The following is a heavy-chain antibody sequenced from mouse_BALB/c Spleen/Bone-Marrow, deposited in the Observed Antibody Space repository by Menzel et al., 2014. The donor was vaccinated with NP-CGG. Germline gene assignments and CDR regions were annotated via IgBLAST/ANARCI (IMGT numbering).Heavy chain of an antibody. CDR2: INPSTGYT. V-gene: IGHV1-7*01. J-gene: IGHJ3*01. CDR3: ARGYYGSSLVY. D-gene: IGHD1-1*01. Sequence: VQLQQSGAELAKPGASVKMSCKASGYTFTSYWMHWVKQRPGQGLEWIGYINPSTGYTEYNQKFKDKATLTADKYSSTAYMQLSSLTSEDSAVYYCARGYYGSSLVYWGQGTLVTVSA. CDR1: GYTFTSYW.